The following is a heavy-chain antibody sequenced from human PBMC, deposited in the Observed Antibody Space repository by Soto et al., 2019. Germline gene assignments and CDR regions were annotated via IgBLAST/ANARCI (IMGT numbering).Heavy chain of an antibody. V-gene: IGHV3-30*18. D-gene: IGHD3-22*01. Sequence: PGGSLRLSCAASGFTFSSYGMHWVRQAPGKGLEWVAVISYDGSNKYYADSVKGRFTISRDNSKNTLYLQMNSLRAEDTAVYYCAKDRYYYDSSGSLGYWGQGTLVTVSS. J-gene: IGHJ4*02. CDR2: ISYDGSNK. CDR1: GFTFSSYG. CDR3: AKDRYYYDSSGSLGY.